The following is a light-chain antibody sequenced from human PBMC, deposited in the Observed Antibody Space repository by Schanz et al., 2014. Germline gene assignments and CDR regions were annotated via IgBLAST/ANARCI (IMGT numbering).Light chain of an antibody. Sequence: QSVLTQPPSMSGAPGQRVTISCTGSSSNIGAGYDVHWYQQLPGTAPKLLIYGNSNRPSGVPDRFSGSKSGTSASLAITGLQAEDEANYYCAAWDDRLSGLVFGGGTKLTVL. CDR3: AAWDDRLSGLV. CDR1: SSNIGAGYD. CDR2: GNS. V-gene: IGLV1-40*01. J-gene: IGLJ2*01.